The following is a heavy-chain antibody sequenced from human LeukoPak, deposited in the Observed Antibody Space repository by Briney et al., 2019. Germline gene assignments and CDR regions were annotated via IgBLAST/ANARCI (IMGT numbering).Heavy chain of an antibody. CDR2: IKPDGSEK. J-gene: IGHJ4*02. V-gene: IGHV3-7*01. Sequence: GGSLRLSCAASGFTFSSYWMSWVRQSPGKGLEWVANIKPDGSEKYYVDSVKGRFTISRDNAKNSLYLQMNSLRAEDTAVYYCVRDTAMLYFDYWGQGTLVTVPS. D-gene: IGHD5-18*01. CDR1: GFTFSSYW. CDR3: VRDTAMLYFDY.